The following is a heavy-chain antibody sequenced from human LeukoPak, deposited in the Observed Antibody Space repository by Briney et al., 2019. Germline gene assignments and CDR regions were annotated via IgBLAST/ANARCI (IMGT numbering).Heavy chain of an antibody. V-gene: IGHV3-30*02. CDR1: GFTFSSYG. J-gene: IGHJ3*02. CDR2: IRYDGSNK. Sequence: PGGSLRLSCAASGFTFSSYGMHWVRQAPGKGLEWVPFIRYDGSNKYYADSVKGRFTISRDNSKNTLYLQMNSLRAEDTAVYYCARHIAAAGTGAFDIWGQGTMVTVSS. CDR3: ARHIAAAGTGAFDI. D-gene: IGHD6-13*01.